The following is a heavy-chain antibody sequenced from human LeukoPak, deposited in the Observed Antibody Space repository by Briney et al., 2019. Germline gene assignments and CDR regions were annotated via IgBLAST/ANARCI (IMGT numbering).Heavy chain of an antibody. V-gene: IGHV3-23*01. CDR2: VSGSGGAT. CDR1: GFIFSDHY. J-gene: IGHJ6*03. Sequence: PGGSLRLSCAASGFIFSDHYMSWVRQAPGMGLEWLSYVSGSGGATYYAASVKGRFTISRDNSKNTVYLQMGSLRAEDTAVYYCAKNRGGTYKYYMDVWGNGTTVTVSS. D-gene: IGHD1-1*01. CDR3: AKNRGGTYKYYMDV.